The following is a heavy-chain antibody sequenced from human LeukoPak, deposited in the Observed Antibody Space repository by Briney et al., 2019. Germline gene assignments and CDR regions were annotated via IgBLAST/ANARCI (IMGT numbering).Heavy chain of an antibody. CDR1: GFTFGDYA. V-gene: IGHV3-49*03. Sequence: GGSLRLSCTASGFTFGDYAMSWFRQAPGKGLEWVGFIRSKAYGGTTEYAASVKGRFTISRDDSRSIAYLQMNSLKTEDTAVYYCTRRQYQSIARRVSWFDPWGQGTLVTVSS. J-gene: IGHJ5*02. D-gene: IGHD2-2*01. CDR2: IRSKAYGGTT. CDR3: TRRQYQSIARRVSWFDP.